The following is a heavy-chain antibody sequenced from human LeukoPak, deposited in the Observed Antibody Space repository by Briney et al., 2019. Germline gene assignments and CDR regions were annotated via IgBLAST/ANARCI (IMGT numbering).Heavy chain of an antibody. CDR3: ARGGGIQLWAPFDY. Sequence: ASVKVSCKASGYTFTGYYMRWVRQAPGQGLEWMGWINPNSGGTNYAQKFQGRVTMTRDTSISTAYMEPSRLRSDDTAVYYCARGGGIQLWAPFDYWGQGTLVTVSS. J-gene: IGHJ4*02. D-gene: IGHD5-18*01. CDR2: INPNSGGT. V-gene: IGHV1-2*02. CDR1: GYTFTGYY.